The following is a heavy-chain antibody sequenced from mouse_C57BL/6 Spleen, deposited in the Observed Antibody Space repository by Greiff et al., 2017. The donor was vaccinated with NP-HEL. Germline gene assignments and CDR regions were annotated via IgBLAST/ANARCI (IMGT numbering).Heavy chain of an antibody. J-gene: IGHJ4*01. V-gene: IGHV1-76*01. CDR3: ARDFNYAMDY. Sequence: VHLVESGAELVRPGASVKLSCKASGYTFTDYYINWVKQRPGQGLEWIARIYPGSGNTYYNEKFKGKATLTAEKSSSTAYMQLSSLTSEDSAVYFCARDFNYAMDYWGQGTSVTVSS. CDR1: GYTFTDYY. CDR2: IYPGSGNT.